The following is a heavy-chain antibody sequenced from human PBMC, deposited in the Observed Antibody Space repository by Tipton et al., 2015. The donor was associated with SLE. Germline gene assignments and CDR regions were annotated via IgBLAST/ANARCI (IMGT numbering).Heavy chain of an antibody. CDR3: ARDQGGSYLIDN. Sequence: SLRLSCAASGFTFSDYYMTWLRQAPGKGLEWVAYMSSTGRTIYYADSVKGRFTISRENAKNSLYLQMNSLSAGDTAMYYCARDQGGSYLIDNWGQGTLVTVSA. V-gene: IGHV3-11*01. D-gene: IGHD3-16*02. J-gene: IGHJ4*02. CDR1: GFTFSDYY. CDR2: MSSTGRTI.